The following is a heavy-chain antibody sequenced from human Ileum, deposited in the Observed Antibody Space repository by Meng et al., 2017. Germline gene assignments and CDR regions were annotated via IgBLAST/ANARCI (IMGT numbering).Heavy chain of an antibody. CDR1: GDSVSSNSAA. Sequence: QVQLQQSGPGLVLPSQTISLHCAISGDSVSSNSAAWNWIRQSPSRGLEWLGRTYYRSKWYNNYAVSVRSRISINPDTSKNQFSLQLNSVTPEDTAVYYCARDGGAAPDYFDYWGQGTLVTVSS. CDR2: TYYRSKWYN. V-gene: IGHV6-1*01. CDR3: ARDGGAAPDYFDY. D-gene: IGHD3-16*01. J-gene: IGHJ4*02.